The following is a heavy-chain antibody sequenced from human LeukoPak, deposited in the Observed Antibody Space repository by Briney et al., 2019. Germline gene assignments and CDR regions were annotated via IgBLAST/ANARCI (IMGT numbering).Heavy chain of an antibody. V-gene: IGHV4-34*01. Sequence: SETLSLTCAVYGGSFSGYYWSWIRQPPGKGLEWIGEINHSGSTNYNPSLKSRVTISVDTSKNQFSLKLSSVTAADTAVYYCARVYYDSSGYPKKLKIYFDYWGQGTLVTVSS. CDR1: GGSFSGYY. CDR3: ARVYYDSSGYPKKLKIYFDY. CDR2: INHSGST. J-gene: IGHJ4*02. D-gene: IGHD3-22*01.